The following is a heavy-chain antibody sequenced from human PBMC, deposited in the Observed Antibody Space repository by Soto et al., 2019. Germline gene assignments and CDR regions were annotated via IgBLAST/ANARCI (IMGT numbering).Heavy chain of an antibody. J-gene: IGHJ3*02. CDR2: IRSKANNYAT. D-gene: IGHD3-22*01. V-gene: IGHV3-73*01. Sequence: PGGSLRLSCAASGFTFSGSAMHWVRQASGKGLEWVARIRSKANNYATAYAASVKGRFTISRDDSKNTAYLQMNSLKAEDTAVYYCTRFGPYYYDRSTFQNSFDIWGPGTMVTVS. CDR1: GFTFSGSA. CDR3: TRFGPYYYDRSTFQNSFDI.